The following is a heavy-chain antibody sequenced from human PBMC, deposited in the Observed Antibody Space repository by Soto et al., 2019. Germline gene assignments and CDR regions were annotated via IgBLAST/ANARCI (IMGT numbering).Heavy chain of an antibody. CDR1: GFTFSSYW. CDR2: IKQDGSEK. D-gene: IGHD6-19*01. CDR3: ARDPHLKLQWLVDY. V-gene: IGHV3-7*01. Sequence: EVQLVESGGGLVQPGGSLRLSCAASGFTFSSYWMSWVRQAPGKGLEWVANIKQDGSEKYYVDSVKGRFTISRDNAKNSLYLQMNSLRAEDTAVYYCARDPHLKLQWLVDYWGQGTLVTVSS. J-gene: IGHJ4*02.